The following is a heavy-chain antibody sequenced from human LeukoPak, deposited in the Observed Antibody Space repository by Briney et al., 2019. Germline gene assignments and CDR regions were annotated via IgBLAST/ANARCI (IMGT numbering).Heavy chain of an antibody. CDR3: ARGSGDYVHNWFDP. J-gene: IGHJ5*02. CDR2: ISYDGSNK. CDR1: GFTFSSYA. Sequence: PGGSLRLSCAASGFTFSSYAMHWVRQAPGKGLEWVAVISYDGSNKYYADSVKGRFTISRDNSKNTLYPQMNSLRAEDTAVYYCARGSGDYVHNWFDPWGQGTLVTVSS. V-gene: IGHV3-30-3*01. D-gene: IGHD4-17*01.